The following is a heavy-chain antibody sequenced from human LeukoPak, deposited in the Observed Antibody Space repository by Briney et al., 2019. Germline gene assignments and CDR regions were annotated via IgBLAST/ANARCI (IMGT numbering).Heavy chain of an antibody. Sequence: PGGSLRLSCAASGFTIGGYAMHWVRQAPGKGPEWVSGISWDSGSIGYADSVKGRFTISRDNAKNSLYLQMNSLRAEDTALYYCTKDVSPSVTTGFDYWGQGTLVTASS. CDR3: TKDVSPSVTTGFDY. J-gene: IGHJ4*02. V-gene: IGHV3-9*01. D-gene: IGHD4-17*01. CDR2: ISWDSGSI. CDR1: GFTIGGYA.